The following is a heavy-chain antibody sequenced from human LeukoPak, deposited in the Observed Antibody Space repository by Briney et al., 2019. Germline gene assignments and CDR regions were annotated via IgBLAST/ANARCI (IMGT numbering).Heavy chain of an antibody. CDR2: IIPIFGTA. Sequence: SVKVSCKASGGTFSSYAISWVRQAPGQGLEWMGGIIPIFGTANYAQKFPGRVTITADESTSTAYMELSSLRCEDTAVYYCARGTATVTGYFQHWGQGTLVTVSS. J-gene: IGHJ1*01. D-gene: IGHD4-17*01. CDR1: GGTFSSYA. V-gene: IGHV1-69*13. CDR3: ARGTATVTGYFQH.